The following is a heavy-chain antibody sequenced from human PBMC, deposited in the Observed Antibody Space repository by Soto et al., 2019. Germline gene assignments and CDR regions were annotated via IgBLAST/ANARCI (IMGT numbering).Heavy chain of an antibody. Sequence: EVQLVESGGGLVETGGSLRLSCAASGFSFSHVWMNWVRQAPGKGLEWVGRIRSKTDGGTTDYAAPGKGRFTISRDDSKNTVYLQMNSLKTEDTAVYYCTTDYYDSSGYYVLGYWGQGTLVTVSS. CDR2: IRSKTDGGTT. D-gene: IGHD3-22*01. V-gene: IGHV3-15*07. CDR1: GFSFSHVW. J-gene: IGHJ4*02. CDR3: TTDYYDSSGYYVLGY.